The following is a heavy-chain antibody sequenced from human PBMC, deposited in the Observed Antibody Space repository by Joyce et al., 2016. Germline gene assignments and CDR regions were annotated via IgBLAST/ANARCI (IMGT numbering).Heavy chain of an antibody. CDR1: GFKFSNYW. J-gene: IGHJ4*02. Sequence: EVQLVESGGGLVQPGGSLRLSCAASGFKFSNYWMTWVNQGPGKGLEWVANINQDGSEKYYVDSVKGRFTISRDNAKNSLSLQMNSLRADDTAVYYCVEISSGYGGNSGDYWGQGILVTVSS. CDR2: INQDGSEK. V-gene: IGHV3-7*01. D-gene: IGHD4-23*01. CDR3: VEISSGYGGNSGDY.